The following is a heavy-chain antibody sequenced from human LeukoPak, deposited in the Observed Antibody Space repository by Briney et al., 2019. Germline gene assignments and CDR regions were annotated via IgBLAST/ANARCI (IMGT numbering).Heavy chain of an antibody. CDR1: GFTFSSYA. Sequence: GGSLRLSCAASGFTFSSYAISWVRQAPGKGLEWVSAIRGSGGSTYYADSVKGRFTISRDNSKNTLYLQMNSLRAEDTAVYYCAKWEVGAPYGMDVWGQGTTVTVSS. D-gene: IGHD1-26*01. CDR2: IRGSGGST. J-gene: IGHJ6*02. V-gene: IGHV3-23*01. CDR3: AKWEVGAPYGMDV.